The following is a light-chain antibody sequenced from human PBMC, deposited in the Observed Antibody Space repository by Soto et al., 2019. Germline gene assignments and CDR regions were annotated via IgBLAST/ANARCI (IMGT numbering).Light chain of an antibody. V-gene: IGKV1-5*03. CDR3: QQYNTYTRT. CDR2: KAS. CDR1: QSINTW. J-gene: IGKJ1*01. Sequence: DIQMTQSPSTLSASVGARVTITCRASQSINTWLAWYQKKPGKAPKVVLYKASSLESGVPSRFSGSGSGTEFTLTISSLQPDDFAAYYCQQYNTYTRTFGQGTKVEIK.